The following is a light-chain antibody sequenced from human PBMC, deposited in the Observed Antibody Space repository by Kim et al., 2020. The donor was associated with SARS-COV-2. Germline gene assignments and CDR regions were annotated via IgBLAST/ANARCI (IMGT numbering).Light chain of an antibody. CDR2: DVS. Sequence: SITISATATSSDVGCYNYVSWYQQHPGKAPKLMIYDVSNRPSGVSNRFSGSKSGNTASLTISGLQAEDEADYYCSSYTSSSTPYVFGTGTKVTVL. J-gene: IGLJ1*01. CDR1: SSDVGCYNY. V-gene: IGLV2-14*03. CDR3: SSYTSSSTPYV.